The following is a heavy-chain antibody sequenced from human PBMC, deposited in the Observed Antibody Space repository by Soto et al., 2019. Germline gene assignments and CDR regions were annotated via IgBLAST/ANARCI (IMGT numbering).Heavy chain of an antibody. CDR3: ARRYCSRADCYSDS. CDR2: IHSGDSNA. Sequence: GESLKISCKGSGYSFSTYSIGWVRQMPGKGLEWMGNIHSGDSNARYSPSFQGQVTISVDRSISTAYLQWRSLRASDTAIYFCARRYCSRADCYSDSWGQGSLVTVSS. V-gene: IGHV5-51*01. J-gene: IGHJ4*02. D-gene: IGHD2-2*01. CDR1: GYSFSTYS.